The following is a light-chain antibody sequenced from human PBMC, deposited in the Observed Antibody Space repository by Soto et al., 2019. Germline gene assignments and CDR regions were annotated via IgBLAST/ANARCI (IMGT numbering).Light chain of an antibody. J-gene: IGKJ1*01. CDR2: GAS. CDR3: QQYGSSQWT. V-gene: IGKV3-20*01. Sequence: EIVLTQSPGTLSLSPGERATLSCRASQSVSSSYLAWYQQKPGQAPRLLIYGASSRATGIPDRFSGSGSGTDFTLTISRLETEDFAVYYCQQYGSSQWTFGQGTKVDIK. CDR1: QSVSSSY.